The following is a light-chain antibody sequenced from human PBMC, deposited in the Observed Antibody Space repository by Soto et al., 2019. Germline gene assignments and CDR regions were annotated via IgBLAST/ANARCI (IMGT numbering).Light chain of an antibody. Sequence: SYELTQPSSVSVSPGQTARITCSGDVLAKKYARWFQQKPGQAPVLVIYKDSERPSGIPERFSGSSSGTTVTLTISGAQVEDEADYYCYSAADNHWVFGGGTKVTVL. CDR2: KDS. CDR1: VLAKKY. J-gene: IGLJ3*02. CDR3: YSAADNHWV. V-gene: IGLV3-27*01.